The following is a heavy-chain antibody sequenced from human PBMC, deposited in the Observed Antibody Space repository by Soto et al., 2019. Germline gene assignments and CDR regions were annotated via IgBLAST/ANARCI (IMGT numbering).Heavy chain of an antibody. J-gene: IGHJ4*02. V-gene: IGHV3-30*18. CDR2: ISYDGSNK. CDR1: GFTFSSYG. D-gene: IGHD6-13*01. Sequence: GGSLRLSCAASGFTFSSYGMHWVRQAPGKGLEWVAVISYDGSNKYYADSVKGRFTISRDNSKNTLYLQMNSLRAEDTAVYYCAKDIAYSSNYFDYWGQGTLVTVSS. CDR3: AKDIAYSSNYFDY.